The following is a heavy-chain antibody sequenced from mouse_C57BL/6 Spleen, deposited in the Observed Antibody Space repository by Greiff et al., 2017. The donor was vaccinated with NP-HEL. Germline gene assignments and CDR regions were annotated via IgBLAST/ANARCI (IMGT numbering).Heavy chain of an antibody. Sequence: EVKVVESGGGLVKPGGSLKLSCAASGFTFSSYAMSWVRQTPEKRLEWVATISDGGSYTYYPDNVKGRFTISRDNAKNNLYLQMSHLKSEDTAMYYCAREGGYYYGSSPYWYFAVWGTGTTVTVSS. D-gene: IGHD1-1*01. V-gene: IGHV5-4*01. CDR1: GFTFSSYA. CDR2: ISDGGSYT. J-gene: IGHJ1*03. CDR3: AREGGYYYGSSPYWYFAV.